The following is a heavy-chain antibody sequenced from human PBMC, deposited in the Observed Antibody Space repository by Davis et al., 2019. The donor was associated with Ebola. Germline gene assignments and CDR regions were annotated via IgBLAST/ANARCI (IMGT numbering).Heavy chain of an antibody. Sequence: GSLRLSCAASGFTFSSYGMHWVRQAPGKGLEWVAVISYDGSNKYYADSVKGRFTISRDNSKNTLYLQMNSLRAEDTAVYYCARVKVLLWFGELGEFDYWGQGTLVTVSS. V-gene: IGHV3-30*03. CDR3: ARVKVLLWFGELGEFDY. CDR2: ISYDGSNK. J-gene: IGHJ4*02. CDR1: GFTFSSYG. D-gene: IGHD3-10*01.